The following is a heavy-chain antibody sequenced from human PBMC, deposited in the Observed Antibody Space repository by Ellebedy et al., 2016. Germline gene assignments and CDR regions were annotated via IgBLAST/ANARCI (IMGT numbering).Heavy chain of an antibody. CDR1: GYTFTSYA. CDR3: ARSGSIAAAIDP. CDR2: ISAYNGNT. V-gene: IGHV1-18*01. J-gene: IGHJ5*02. D-gene: IGHD6-13*01. Sequence: ASVKVSXKTSGYTFTSYAMHWVRQAPGQRLEWMGWISAYNGNTNYAQKLQGRVTMTTDTSTSTAYMELRSLRSDDTAVYYCARSGSIAAAIDPWGQGTLVTVSS.